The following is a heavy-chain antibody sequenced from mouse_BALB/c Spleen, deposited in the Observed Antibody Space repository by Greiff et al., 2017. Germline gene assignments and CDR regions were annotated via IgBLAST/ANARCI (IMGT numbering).Heavy chain of an antibody. CDR2: ISSGGSYT. J-gene: IGHJ1*01. V-gene: IGHV5-6-4*01. Sequence: EVQGVESGGGLVKPGGSLKLSCAASGFTFSSYTMSWVRQTPEKRLEWVATISSGGSYTYYPDSVKGRFTISRDNAKNTLYLQMSSLKSEDTAMYYCTRDRHFDVWGAGTTVTVSS. CDR3: TRDRHFDV. CDR1: GFTFSSYT.